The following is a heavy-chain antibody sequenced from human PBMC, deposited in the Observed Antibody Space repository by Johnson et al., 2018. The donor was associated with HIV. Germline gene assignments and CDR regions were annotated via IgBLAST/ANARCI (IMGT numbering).Heavy chain of an antibody. CDR1: EFTFSDYY. J-gene: IGHJ3*02. V-gene: IGHV3-11*04. Sequence: QVQLVESGGGLVKPGGSLRLSCAASEFTFSDYYMSWISQALGKGLEWVSYISSSGSTIYYADSVKGRFTIPRDNSKNKVHLQMGSLRPEDMAVYYCARVPGSGITRYAGASDIWGKGQWSPSLQ. D-gene: IGHD3-10*01. CDR2: ISSSGSTI. CDR3: ARVPGSGITRYAGASDI.